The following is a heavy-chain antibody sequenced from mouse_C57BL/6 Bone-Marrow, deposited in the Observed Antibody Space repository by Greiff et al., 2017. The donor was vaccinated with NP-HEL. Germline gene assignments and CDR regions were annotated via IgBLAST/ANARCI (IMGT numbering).Heavy chain of an antibody. Sequence: EVQLQESGEGLVKPGGSLKLSCAASGFTFSSYAMSWVRQTPEKRLEWVAYISSGGDYIYYADTVKGRFTISRDNARNTLYLQMSSLKSEDTAMYYCTREGAITTVEYYFDYWGQGTTLTVSS. CDR2: ISSGGDYI. J-gene: IGHJ2*01. CDR3: TREGAITTVEYYFDY. D-gene: IGHD1-1*01. V-gene: IGHV5-9-1*02. CDR1: GFTFSSYA.